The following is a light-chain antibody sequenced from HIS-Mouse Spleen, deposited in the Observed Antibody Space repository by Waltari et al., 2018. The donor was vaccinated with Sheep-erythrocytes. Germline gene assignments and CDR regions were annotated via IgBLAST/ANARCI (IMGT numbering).Light chain of an antibody. CDR2: KVS. V-gene: IGKV2-30*02. CDR3: MQALHTPRT. CDR1: RSLVHSDGNTD. Sequence: DVVMTQSPLSLPVTLGQPASISSRSSRSLVHSDGNTDLNWFQQRPGQSPRRLIYKVSNRDTGAPDRFSGSGSGSDVTLKISRVEAEDVRVYYCMQALHTPRTFGQGTKVEIK. J-gene: IGKJ1*01.